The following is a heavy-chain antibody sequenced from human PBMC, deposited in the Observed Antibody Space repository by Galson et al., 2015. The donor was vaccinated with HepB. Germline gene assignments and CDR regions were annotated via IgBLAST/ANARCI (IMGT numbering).Heavy chain of an antibody. CDR1: GGSVSSGSYY. CDR2: IYYSGST. Sequence: ETLSLTCTVSGGSVSSGSYYWSWIRQPPGKGLEWIGYIYYSGSTNYNPSLKSRVTVSVDTSKNQFSLKLSSVTAADTAVYYCARAIYGDYSYWYFDLWGRGTLVTVSS. V-gene: IGHV4-61*01. J-gene: IGHJ2*01. D-gene: IGHD4-17*01. CDR3: ARAIYGDYSYWYFDL.